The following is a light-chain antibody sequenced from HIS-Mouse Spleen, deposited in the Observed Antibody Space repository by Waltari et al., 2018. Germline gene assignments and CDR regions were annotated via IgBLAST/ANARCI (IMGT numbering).Light chain of an antibody. CDR2: GKN. J-gene: IGLJ3*02. V-gene: IGLV3-19*01. CDR3: NSRDSSGNHLRV. CDR1: SLRSYY. Sequence: SSELTQDPAVSVALGQTVRITCQGDSLRSYYASWYQQKPGQAPVLVIYGKNNRPAGVQDRFSGSSSGNTASLSITGAEAEDEADYYWNSRDSSGNHLRVFGGGTKLTVL.